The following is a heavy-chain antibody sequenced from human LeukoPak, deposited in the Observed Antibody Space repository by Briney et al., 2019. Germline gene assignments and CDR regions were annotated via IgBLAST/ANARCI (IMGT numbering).Heavy chain of an antibody. CDR3: AGHGGTVTSAFDI. Sequence: GESLKISCKGSGYSFTSYWISWVRQMPGKGLEWMGRIDPSDSYTNYSPSFQGHVTISADKSISTAYLQWSSLKASDTAMYYCAGHGGTVTSAFDIWGQGTMVTVSS. CDR1: GYSFTSYW. CDR2: IDPSDSYT. J-gene: IGHJ3*02. D-gene: IGHD4-17*01. V-gene: IGHV5-10-1*01.